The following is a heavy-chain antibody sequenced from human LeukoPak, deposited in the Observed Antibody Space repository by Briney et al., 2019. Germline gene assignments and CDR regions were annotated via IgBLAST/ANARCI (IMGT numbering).Heavy chain of an antibody. Sequence: SETLSLTCTVSGGSISNYYWGWIRQPPGKGLEWIGSIYNSGSTYHNPSLESRVTISLDTSKNQFSLKLTSITAADTAVYYRVRPTAAAGPSGHFDLWGRGTLVTVSS. CDR3: VRPTAAAGPSGHFDL. V-gene: IGHV4-39*07. J-gene: IGHJ2*01. CDR2: IYNSGST. CDR1: GGSISNYY. D-gene: IGHD6-13*01.